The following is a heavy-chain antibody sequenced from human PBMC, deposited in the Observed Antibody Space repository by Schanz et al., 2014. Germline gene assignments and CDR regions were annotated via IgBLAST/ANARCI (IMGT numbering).Heavy chain of an antibody. Sequence: QVQLQQWGAGLLKPSETLSLTCAVYGGSFSGYFWSWTRQSPEKGLEWIGEISHSGRTTYNPSLKSRVTISGDTSKNQVSLKLSSVTAADTAVYYCAREIRGVATFDYWGQGTLVTVSS. D-gene: IGHD5-12*01. V-gene: IGHV4-34*01. J-gene: IGHJ4*02. CDR1: GGSFSGYF. CDR2: ISHSGRT. CDR3: AREIRGVATFDY.